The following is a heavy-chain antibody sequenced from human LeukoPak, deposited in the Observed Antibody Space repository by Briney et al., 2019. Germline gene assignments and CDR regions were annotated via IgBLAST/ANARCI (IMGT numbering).Heavy chain of an antibody. CDR1: GGPISSGGYY. V-gene: IGHV4-31*03. CDR2: IYYSGST. D-gene: IGHD3-22*01. Sequence: SETLSLTCTVSGGPISSGGYYWSWIRQHPGKGLEWIGYIYYSGSTYYNPSLKSRVTISVDTSKNQFSLKLSSVTAADTAVYYCARVPQAAYYYDSSGYYPAAFDYWGQGTLVTVSS. J-gene: IGHJ4*02. CDR3: ARVPQAAYYYDSSGYYPAAFDY.